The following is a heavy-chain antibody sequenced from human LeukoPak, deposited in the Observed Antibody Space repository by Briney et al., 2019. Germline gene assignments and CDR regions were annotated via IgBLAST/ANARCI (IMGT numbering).Heavy chain of an antibody. CDR3: VFGYSSGWYQHYFDY. Sequence: ASVKVSCKASGGTFSSYAISWVRQAPGQGLEWMGRIIPIFGTANYAQKFQGRVTITTDESTSTAYMELSSLRSEDTAVYYCVFGYSSGWYQHYFDYWGQGTLVTVSS. CDR1: GGTFSSYA. V-gene: IGHV1-69*05. D-gene: IGHD6-19*01. CDR2: IIPIFGTA. J-gene: IGHJ4*02.